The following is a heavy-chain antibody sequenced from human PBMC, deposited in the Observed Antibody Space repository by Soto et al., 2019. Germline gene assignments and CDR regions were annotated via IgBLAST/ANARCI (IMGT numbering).Heavy chain of an antibody. CDR1: GFTFSSYS. V-gene: IGHV3-21*01. J-gene: IGHJ5*02. CDR2: ISSSSSYI. D-gene: IGHD2-15*01. Sequence: GGSLRLSRAASGFTFSSYSMNWVRQAPGKGLEWVSSISSSSSYIYYADSVKGRFTISRDNAKNSLYLQMNSLRAEDTAVYYCASGEVVVPATGSKWFDPWGPGTLVTVSS. CDR3: ASGEVVVPATGSKWFDP.